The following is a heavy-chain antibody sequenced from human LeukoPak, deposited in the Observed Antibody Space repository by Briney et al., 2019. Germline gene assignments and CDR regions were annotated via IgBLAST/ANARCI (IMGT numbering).Heavy chain of an antibody. J-gene: IGHJ4*02. V-gene: IGHV4-34*01. D-gene: IGHD2-15*01. Sequence: SETLSLTCAVYGESLNSYYWSWVRQPPGEGLEWIGEIYESGATEYNPSLKSRVTISMVPSKQQFSLSLSSVTAADTAVYYCARGAWATRLGSWGLGTPVIVSS. CDR2: IYESGAT. CDR1: GESLNSYY. CDR3: ARGAWATRLGS.